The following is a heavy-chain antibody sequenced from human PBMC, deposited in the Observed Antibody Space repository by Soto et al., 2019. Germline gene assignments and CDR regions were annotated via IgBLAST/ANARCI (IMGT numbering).Heavy chain of an antibody. V-gene: IGHV3-48*02. CDR2: ISSSSSTI. J-gene: IGHJ1*01. CDR1: GFTFSSYS. D-gene: IGHD2-15*01. CDR3: ARETPVSIKYFQH. Sequence: EVQLVESGGGLVQPGGSLRLSCAASGFTFSSYSMNWVRQAPGKGLEWVSYISSSSSTIYYADSVKGRFTISRDNAKNALYLQMNSLRDEDTAVYYCARETPVSIKYFQHWGQGTLVTVSS.